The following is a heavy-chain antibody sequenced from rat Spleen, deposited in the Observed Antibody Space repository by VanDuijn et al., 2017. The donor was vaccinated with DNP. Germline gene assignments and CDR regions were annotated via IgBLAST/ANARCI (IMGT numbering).Heavy chain of an antibody. CDR3: ATQNYYSSYIRYLPFAS. V-gene: IGHV5S13*01. D-gene: IGHD1-2*01. J-gene: IGHJ3*01. CDR2: ISNDGETA. CDR1: GFTFNKYG. Sequence: EVQLVESGGGLVQPGRSLKLSCVASGFTFNKYGMAWVRQAPTKGLEWVASISNDGETAYYRDSVKGRFTISRDNAKSTLYLQMDSLRSEDTATYYCATQNYYSSYIRYLPFASWGQGTLVTVSS.